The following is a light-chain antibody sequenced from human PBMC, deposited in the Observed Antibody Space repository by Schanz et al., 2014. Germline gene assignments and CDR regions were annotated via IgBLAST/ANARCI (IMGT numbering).Light chain of an antibody. Sequence: DTVLTQSPDSLPVNLGERATINCKSSQSLLYSRHKKNYLAWYQQKPGQPPKLLISWASARESGVPDRFSGSGSGTGFTLAISTLQAEDAAVYYCQQYYTTPLSFGQGTKLEIK. CDR2: WAS. CDR3: QQYYTTPLS. V-gene: IGKV4-1*01. CDR1: QSLLYSRHKKNY. J-gene: IGKJ2*01.